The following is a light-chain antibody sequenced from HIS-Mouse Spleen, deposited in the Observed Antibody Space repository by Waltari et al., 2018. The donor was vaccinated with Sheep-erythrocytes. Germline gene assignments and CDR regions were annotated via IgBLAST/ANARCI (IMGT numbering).Light chain of an antibody. J-gene: IGLJ1*01. CDR2: DVS. CDR1: SIDVGGYNY. CDR3: CSYAGSYNHV. V-gene: IGLV2-11*01. Sequence: QSALTQPRSVSGSPGQSVTISCTGTSIDVGGYNYLPWYQQHPGNAPKLMIYDVSKRPSGVPDRFSGSKSGNTASLTISGLQAEDEADYYCCSYAGSYNHVFATGTKVTVL.